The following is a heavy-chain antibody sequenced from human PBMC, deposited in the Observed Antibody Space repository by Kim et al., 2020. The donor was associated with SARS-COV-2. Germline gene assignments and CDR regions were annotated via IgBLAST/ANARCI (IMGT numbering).Heavy chain of an antibody. Sequence: GSTNYIPSLKSRVTISVDTSKNQFSLKLSSVTAADTAVYYCARVGAVTDYWGQGTLVTVSS. V-gene: IGHV4-59*01. D-gene: IGHD4-17*01. CDR3: ARVGAVTDY. CDR2: GST. J-gene: IGHJ4*02.